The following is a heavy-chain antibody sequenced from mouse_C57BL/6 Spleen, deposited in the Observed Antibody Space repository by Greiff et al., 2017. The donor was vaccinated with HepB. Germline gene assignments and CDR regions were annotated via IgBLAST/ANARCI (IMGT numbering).Heavy chain of an antibody. CDR1: GYSFTGYY. CDR3: ASRFYYGKFWYFDV. J-gene: IGHJ1*03. D-gene: IGHD2-1*01. CDR2: INPSTGGT. Sequence: VQLQQSGPELVKPGASVKISCKASGYSFTGYYMNWVKQSPEKSLEWIGEINPSTGGTTYNQKFKAKATLTVDKSSSTAYMQLKSLTSEDSAVYYCASRFYYGKFWYFDVWGTGTTVTVSS. V-gene: IGHV1-42*01.